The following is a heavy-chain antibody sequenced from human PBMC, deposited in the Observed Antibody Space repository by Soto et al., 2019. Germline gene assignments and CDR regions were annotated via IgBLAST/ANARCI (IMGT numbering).Heavy chain of an antibody. CDR3: ARETIRDGYNYEYFQH. CDR2: IWYDGSNK. D-gene: IGHD5-12*01. V-gene: IGHV3-33*01. CDR1: GFTFSSYG. J-gene: IGHJ1*01. Sequence: QVQLVESGGGVVQPGRSLRLSCAASGFTFSSYGMHWVRQAPGKGLEWVAVIWYDGSNKYYADSVKGRFTISRDNSKNTLYLQINSLRAEDTAVYYCARETIRDGYNYEYFQHWGQGTLVTVYS.